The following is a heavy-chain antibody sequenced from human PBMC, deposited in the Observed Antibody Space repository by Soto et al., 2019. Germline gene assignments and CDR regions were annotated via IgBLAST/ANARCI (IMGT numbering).Heavy chain of an antibody. CDR1: GYTFTNYE. Sequence: SVKVSCKASGYTFTNYEISWVRQAPGQGLEWMGSMIPGSGNTDYAHKFQGRVTMTRDISITTAYTELSRLESDDTAIYYCARMASSGSLNWFDPWGQGTLVTVSS. CDR2: MIPGSGNT. CDR3: ARMASSGSLNWFDP. V-gene: IGHV1-8*01. D-gene: IGHD3-10*01. J-gene: IGHJ5*02.